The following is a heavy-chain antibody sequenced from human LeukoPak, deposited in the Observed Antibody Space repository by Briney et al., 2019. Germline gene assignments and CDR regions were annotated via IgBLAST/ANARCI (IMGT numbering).Heavy chain of an antibody. CDR2: IYYSGST. Sequence: ASETLSLTCTVSGSSISSGDYYWSWIRQPPGKGLEWIGYIYYSGSTYYNPSLKSRVTISVDTSKNQFSLKLSSVTAADTAVYYCARGRYYYDSSGYYFLDYWGQGTLVTVSS. CDR1: GSSISSGDYY. V-gene: IGHV4-30-4*08. D-gene: IGHD3-22*01. CDR3: ARGRYYYDSSGYYFLDY. J-gene: IGHJ4*02.